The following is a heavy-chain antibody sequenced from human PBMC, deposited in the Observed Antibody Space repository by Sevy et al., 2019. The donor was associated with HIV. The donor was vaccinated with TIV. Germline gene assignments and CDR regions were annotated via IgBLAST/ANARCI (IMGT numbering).Heavy chain of an antibody. Sequence: ASVKVSCKTSGYTFAAYYIHWVRQAPGQGLEWLGWIYPNGGDTTYAQKFQGRVTLTMFTTTNTVYVELSSLGSDDTAVYYCARGRREEWLLYLDNWGQGTLVTVSS. CDR1: GYTFAAYY. J-gene: IGHJ4*02. D-gene: IGHD3-3*01. CDR3: ARGRREEWLLYLDN. V-gene: IGHV1-2*02. CDR2: IYPNGGDT.